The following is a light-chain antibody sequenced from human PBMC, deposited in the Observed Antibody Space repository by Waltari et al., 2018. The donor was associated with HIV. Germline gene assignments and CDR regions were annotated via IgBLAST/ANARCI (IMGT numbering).Light chain of an antibody. Sequence: QSALTHPPSVLGSPGPSITIPCPGTSPNLGSDDHVSRYQHHPAEAPKLIIYEVTKRPSGVSNGFTGSKSGNTASLTIAGLQAEDEADYYCCSCPRSGIRYVFGTGTKVTVL. J-gene: IGLJ1*01. CDR2: EVT. CDR3: CSCPRSGIRYV. CDR1: SPNLGSDDH. V-gene: IGLV2-23*02.